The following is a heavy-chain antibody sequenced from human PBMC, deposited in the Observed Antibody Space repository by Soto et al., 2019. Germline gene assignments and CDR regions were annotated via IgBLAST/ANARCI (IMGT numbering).Heavy chain of an antibody. Sequence: ASVKVSCKASGYTFTSYGISWVRQAPGQGLEWMGWISAYNGNTNYAQKLQGRVTMTTDTSTSTAYMELRSLRSDDTAVYYCARDVPRYCSSTSCYGGIRGYGMVVWGQGTTVTVSS. D-gene: IGHD2-2*01. CDR2: ISAYNGNT. J-gene: IGHJ6*02. CDR1: GYTFTSYG. CDR3: ARDVPRYCSSTSCYGGIRGYGMVV. V-gene: IGHV1-18*01.